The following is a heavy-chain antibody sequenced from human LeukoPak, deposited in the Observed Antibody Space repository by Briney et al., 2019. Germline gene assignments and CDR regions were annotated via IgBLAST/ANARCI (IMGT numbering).Heavy chain of an antibody. Sequence: ASVKVSCKASGYILSSHVMNWVRQAPGQGLEWMGWISAYNGNTNYAQKLQGRVTMTTDTSTSTAYMELRSLRSDDTAVYYCARPQYCSGGSCYFESWFDPWGQGTLVTVSS. J-gene: IGHJ5*02. CDR3: ARPQYCSGGSCYFESWFDP. V-gene: IGHV1-18*01. CDR2: ISAYNGNT. CDR1: GYILSSHV. D-gene: IGHD2-15*01.